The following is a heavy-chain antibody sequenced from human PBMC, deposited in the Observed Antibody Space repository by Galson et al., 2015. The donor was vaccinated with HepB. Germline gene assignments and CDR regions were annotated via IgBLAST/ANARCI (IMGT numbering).Heavy chain of an antibody. CDR2: ISSSSSYI. J-gene: IGHJ6*03. Sequence: SMNWVRQAPGKGLEWVSSISSSSSYIYYADSVKGRFTISRDNAKNSLYLQMNSLRAEDTAVYYCARGSLRPHKYMDVWGKGTTVTVSS. CDR3: ARGSLRPHKYMDV. V-gene: IGHV3-21*01. CDR1: S.